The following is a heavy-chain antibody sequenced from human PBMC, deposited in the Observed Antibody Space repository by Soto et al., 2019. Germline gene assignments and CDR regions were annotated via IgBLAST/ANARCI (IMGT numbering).Heavy chain of an antibody. CDR3: TTEIARVTTDVGFP. Sequence: GGSLRLSXAASGFTFSNAWMNWVRQAPGKGLEWVGRIKSKTDGGTTDYAAPVKGRFTISRDDSKNTLYLQMNSLKTEDTAVYYCTTEIARVTTDVGFPWGQGTLVTVSS. CDR2: IKSKTDGGTT. V-gene: IGHV3-15*07. J-gene: IGHJ5*02. CDR1: GFTFSNAW. D-gene: IGHD4-4*01.